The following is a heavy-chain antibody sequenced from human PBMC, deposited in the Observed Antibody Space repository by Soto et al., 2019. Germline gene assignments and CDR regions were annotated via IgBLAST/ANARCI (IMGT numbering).Heavy chain of an antibody. Sequence: SQTLSLTCAISGDSVSSKSAAWNWIRQSPSRGLEWLGRTYFRSKWYNHYAVSVTSRITINGDPFKNQFSLQLISVSPEDTAVYYCARTDETYQNFDYWGQGTLVTVSS. CDR1: GDSVSSKSAA. V-gene: IGHV6-1*01. J-gene: IGHJ4*02. CDR2: TYFRSKWYN. CDR3: ARTDETYQNFDY. D-gene: IGHD2-2*01.